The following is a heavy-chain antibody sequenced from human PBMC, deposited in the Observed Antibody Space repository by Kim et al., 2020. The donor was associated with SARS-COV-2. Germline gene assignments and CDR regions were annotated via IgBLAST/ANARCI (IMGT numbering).Heavy chain of an antibody. Sequence: SETLSLTCAVYGGSFSGYYWSWIRQPPGKGLEWIGEINHSGSTNYNPSLKSRVTISVDTSKNQFSLKLSSVTAADTAVYYCARGAKYCSSTSCYRLFDYWGQVTLVTVSS. V-gene: IGHV4-34*01. CDR1: GGSFSGYY. CDR3: ARGAKYCSSTSCYRLFDY. D-gene: IGHD2-2*01. CDR2: INHSGST. J-gene: IGHJ4*02.